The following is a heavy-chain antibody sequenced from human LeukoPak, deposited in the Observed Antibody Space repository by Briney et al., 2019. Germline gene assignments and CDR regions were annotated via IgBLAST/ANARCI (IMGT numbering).Heavy chain of an antibody. CDR3: ARGGRGVPAARRSEPGNWFDP. V-gene: IGHV4-34*01. D-gene: IGHD2-2*01. CDR2: IILGGRT. J-gene: IGHJ5*02. CDR1: DGSVSGNS. Sequence: SETLSLTCAVYDGSVSGNSWTGFARPPGKGRDGLGEIILGGRTNYNPSLKSRVTISVDTSKNQFSLKVNSVTAADTAVYYCARGGRGVPAARRSEPGNWFDPWGQGILVTVFS.